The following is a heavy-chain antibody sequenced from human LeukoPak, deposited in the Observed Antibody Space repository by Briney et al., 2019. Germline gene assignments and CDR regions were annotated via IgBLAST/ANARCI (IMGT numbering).Heavy chain of an antibody. J-gene: IGHJ5*02. D-gene: IGHD3-10*01. CDR2: INHSGST. Sequence: PSETLSLTCAVYGGSFSGYYWSWIRQPPGKGLEWIGEINHSGSTNYNPSLKSRVTISVDTSKNQFSLKLSSVTAADTAVYYCARGRYYYGSGSSPWGQGTLVAVSS. V-gene: IGHV4-34*01. CDR3: ARGRYYYGSGSSP. CDR1: GGSFSGYY.